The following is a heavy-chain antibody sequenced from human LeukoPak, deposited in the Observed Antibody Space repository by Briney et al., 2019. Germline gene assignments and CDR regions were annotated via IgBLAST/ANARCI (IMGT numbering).Heavy chain of an antibody. Sequence: GESLKISCKGSEYSFTSYWIAWVRQMPGKGLEWMGIIHPGDSDTRYSPSFQGQVTISADKSISTACLQWSSLKASDTAMYYCARRRSGSYTDYWGQGTLVTVSS. CDR3: ARRRSGSYTDY. CDR2: IHPGDSDT. D-gene: IGHD1-26*01. J-gene: IGHJ4*02. V-gene: IGHV5-51*01. CDR1: EYSFTSYW.